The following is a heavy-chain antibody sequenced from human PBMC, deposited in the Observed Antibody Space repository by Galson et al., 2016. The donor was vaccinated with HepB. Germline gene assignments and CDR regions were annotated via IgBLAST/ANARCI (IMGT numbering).Heavy chain of an antibody. CDR2: INAGHGNT. J-gene: IGHJ4*02. D-gene: IGHD5-12*01. CDR3: VRSFSGNDHFDY. Sequence: SVKVSCKASGYSFTRCTIHWVRQAPGQRLEWMGWINAGHGNTKYSQKFQGRVTISRDTSASTAYMELSSLRSEDTTVYCCVRSFSGNDHFDYWGQGTLVTVSS. V-gene: IGHV1-3*01. CDR1: GYSFTRCT.